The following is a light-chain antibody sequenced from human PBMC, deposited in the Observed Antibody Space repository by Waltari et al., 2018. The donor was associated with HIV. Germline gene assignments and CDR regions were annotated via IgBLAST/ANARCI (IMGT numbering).Light chain of an antibody. CDR1: SSAVGCYNL. CDR3: CSYAGGSTVV. J-gene: IGLJ3*02. V-gene: IGLV2-23*02. CDR2: EVS. Sequence: QSALTQPASVSGSPGQSITTSCTGTSSAVGCYNLVSRYPQHPGKAPKLMSYEVSKRPSGVSNRVSGSKSGNADSLTFSGLQAEDEADYYCCSYAGGSTVVFGGGTKLTVL.